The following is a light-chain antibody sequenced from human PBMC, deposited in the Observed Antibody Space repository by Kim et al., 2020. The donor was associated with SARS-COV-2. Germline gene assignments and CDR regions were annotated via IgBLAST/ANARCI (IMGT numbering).Light chain of an antibody. CDR2: GAS. Sequence: SVSSGESSTLSCRASQSVSSNLAWYQQKPGQAPRLLIYGASTRATGIPARFSGSGSGTEFTLTISSLQSEDFAVYYCQQYNNWSYTFGQGTKLEI. V-gene: IGKV3-15*01. CDR3: QQYNNWSYT. J-gene: IGKJ2*01. CDR1: QSVSSN.